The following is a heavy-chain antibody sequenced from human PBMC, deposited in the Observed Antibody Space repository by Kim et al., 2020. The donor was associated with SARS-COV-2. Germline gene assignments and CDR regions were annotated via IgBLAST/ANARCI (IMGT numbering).Heavy chain of an antibody. CDR1: GYTFNSYA. V-gene: IGHV1-3*04. J-gene: IGHJ4*02. CDR2: INTDNADI. CDR3: ARDCGADCTGHRGGFYFDY. D-gene: IGHD2-8*02. Sequence: ASVKVSCKASGYTFNSYAIHWVRQAPGQSLELMGWINTDNADIRYSQSLQGRVTIARDISASTAYIYLSSLRSEDTAVYYCARDCGADCTGHRGGFYFDYWGQGTLVTVSS.